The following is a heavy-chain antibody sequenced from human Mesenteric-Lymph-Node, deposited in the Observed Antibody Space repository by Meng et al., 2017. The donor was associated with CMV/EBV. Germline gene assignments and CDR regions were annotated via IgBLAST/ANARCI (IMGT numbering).Heavy chain of an antibody. V-gene: IGHV3-30*02. CDR3: AKDYCSSTSCYDGDAFDI. CDR1: GFTLNNYW. CDR2: IRYDGSNK. Sequence: LSLTCAASGFTLNNYWMQWVRQAPGKGLEWVAFIRYDGSNKYYADSVKGRFTISRDNSKNTLYLQMNSLRAEDTAVYYCAKDYCSSTSCYDGDAFDIWGQGTMVTVSS. D-gene: IGHD2-2*01. J-gene: IGHJ3*02.